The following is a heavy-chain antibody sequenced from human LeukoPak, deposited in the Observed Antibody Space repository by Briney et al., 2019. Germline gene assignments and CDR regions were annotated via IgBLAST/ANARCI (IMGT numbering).Heavy chain of an antibody. J-gene: IGHJ4*02. D-gene: IGHD5-12*01. CDR3: AKDRGTITSLLVLGVPGPAHLFDW. CDR1: GFTFNDYA. CDR2: IHHSGISK. V-gene: IGHV3-23*01. Sequence: GGSLRLSCAASGFTFNDYAMTWVRHAPGKGLEWVASIHHSGISKYYAGSVKGRFTISRDNFRSTLYLEMNSLKVEDTATYYCAKDRGTITSLLVLGVPGPAHLFDWWGQGALVTVSS.